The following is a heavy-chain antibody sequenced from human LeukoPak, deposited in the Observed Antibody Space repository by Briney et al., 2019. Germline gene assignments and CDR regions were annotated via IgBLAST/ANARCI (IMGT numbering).Heavy chain of an antibody. D-gene: IGHD7-27*01. CDR1: GYSFSSYW. CDR3: ARLSDRNWGHPPDY. Sequence: GESLKISCKGSGYSFSSYWIGWVLQMPRKGLVWMGIIYPGDSDTRYSPSFQGQVTISADKSISTAYLQWSSLKASDTAMYYCARLSDRNWGHPPDYWGQGTLVTVSS. J-gene: IGHJ4*02. V-gene: IGHV5-51*01. CDR2: IYPGDSDT.